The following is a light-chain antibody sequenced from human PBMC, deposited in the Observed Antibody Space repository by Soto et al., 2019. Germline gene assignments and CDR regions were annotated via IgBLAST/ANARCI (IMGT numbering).Light chain of an antibody. V-gene: IGKV3-20*01. CDR2: GAS. CDR1: QSVSSNY. Sequence: EIVLTQSPGTQSLSPGERASLSCRASQSVSSNYLAWYQQRPGQAPRLLIYGASSRATGIPARFRGSGSGTEFTLTISSLEPEYFAVYYCHQSGRWPLTFGQGTKLEIK. CDR3: HQSGRWPLT. J-gene: IGKJ2*01.